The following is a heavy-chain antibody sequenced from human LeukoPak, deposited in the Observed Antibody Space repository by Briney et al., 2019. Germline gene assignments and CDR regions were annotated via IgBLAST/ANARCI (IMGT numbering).Heavy chain of an antibody. D-gene: IGHD1-26*01. J-gene: IGHJ4*02. CDR3: ARGSWGGADNY. CDR2: INPNSGGT. V-gene: IGHV1-2*02. CDR1: GFTFSSYG. Sequence: PGGSLRLSCAASGFTFSSYGMHWVRQAPGQGLEWMGWINPNSGGTNYAQKFQGRVTMTRDTSISTAYMELSRLRSDDTAVYYCARGSWGGADNYWGQGTLVTVSS.